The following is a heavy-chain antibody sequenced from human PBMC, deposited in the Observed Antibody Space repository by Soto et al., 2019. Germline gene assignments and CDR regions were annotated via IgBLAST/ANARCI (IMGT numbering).Heavy chain of an antibody. CDR3: ARDRKGQSMSSWNDGVSYYYGMDV. CDR1: GCTFSSYA. V-gene: IGHV1-69*13. J-gene: IGHJ6*02. CDR2: IIPIFGTA. D-gene: IGHD1-1*01. Sequence: SVKVSCKASGCTFSSYAISWVRQAPGQELEWMGGIIPIFGTANYAQKFQGRVTITADESTSTAYMELSSLRSEDTAVYYCARDRKGQSMSSWNDGVSYYYGMDVWGQGTTVTVSS.